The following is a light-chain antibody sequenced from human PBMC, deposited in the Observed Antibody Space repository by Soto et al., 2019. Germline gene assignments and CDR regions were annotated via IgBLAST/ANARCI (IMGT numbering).Light chain of an antibody. CDR2: AAS. Sequence: IQMTQSPSSLSASVGDRVTIACRASQSINTYLNWYQQKPGKAPNLLIFAASSLKSGVPSRFSGSGSGTDFTLTIRSLQPEDFATYYCQQSYSNPPTFGQGTKVDI. V-gene: IGKV1-39*01. CDR1: QSINTY. CDR3: QQSYSNPPT. J-gene: IGKJ1*01.